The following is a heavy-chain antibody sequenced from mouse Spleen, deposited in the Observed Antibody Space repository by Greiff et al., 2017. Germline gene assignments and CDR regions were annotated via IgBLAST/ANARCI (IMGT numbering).Heavy chain of an antibody. Sequence: EVKVVESGGDLVKPGGSLKLSCAASGFTFSSYGMSWVRQTPDKRLEWVATISSGGSYTYYPDSVKGRFTISRDNAKNTLYLQMSSLKSEDTAMYYCARLDYGMDYWGQGTSVTVSS. J-gene: IGHJ4*01. V-gene: IGHV5-6*01. CDR2: ISSGGSYT. CDR3: ARLDYGMDY. CDR1: GFTFSSYG.